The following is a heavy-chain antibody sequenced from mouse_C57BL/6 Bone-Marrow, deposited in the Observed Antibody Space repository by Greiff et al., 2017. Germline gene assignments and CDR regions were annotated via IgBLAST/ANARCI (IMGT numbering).Heavy chain of an antibody. CDR2: IYPGSGNT. CDR1: GYTFTDYY. V-gene: IGHV1-76*01. CDR3: ARSTNFAY. D-gene: IGHD1-3*01. Sequence: VKLQESGAELVRPGASVKLSCKASGYTFTDYYINWVKQRPGQGLEWIARIYPGSGNTYYNEKFKGKATLTAEKSSSTAYMQLSSLTSEDAAVYFCARSTNFAYWGQGTTLTVSS. J-gene: IGHJ2*01.